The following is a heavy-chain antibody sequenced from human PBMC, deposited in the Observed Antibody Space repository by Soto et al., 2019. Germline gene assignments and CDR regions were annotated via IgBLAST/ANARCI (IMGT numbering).Heavy chain of an antibody. J-gene: IGHJ4*02. CDR1: GFTFSNYA. V-gene: IGHV3-23*01. Sequence: PGGSLRLSCAGSGFTFSNYAMSWVRQAPGKGLEWVSAISSAVNTYYADSVKGRFTISRDNSKNTLSLQMNRLRAEDTAVYYCAKQVRDGTSSPYYFDYCGQGTLVTVSS. D-gene: IGHD6-6*01. CDR2: ISSAVNT. CDR3: AKQVRDGTSSPYYFDY.